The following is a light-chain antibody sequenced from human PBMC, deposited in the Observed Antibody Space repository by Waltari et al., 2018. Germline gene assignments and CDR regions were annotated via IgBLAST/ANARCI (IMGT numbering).Light chain of an antibody. CDR2: EVS. J-gene: IGKJ3*01. Sequence: DVVMTQSPLSLPITPGQPASISCRSSQSLVYSNGNTYLSWYQQKPGQPPRRLIYEVSNQDSGVPDRFSGSGAVTDFTLKISRVEAEDVGVYYCGQGTHLPFTFGPGTKLDIK. CDR1: QSLVYSNGNTY. V-gene: IGKV2-30*01. CDR3: GQGTHLPFT.